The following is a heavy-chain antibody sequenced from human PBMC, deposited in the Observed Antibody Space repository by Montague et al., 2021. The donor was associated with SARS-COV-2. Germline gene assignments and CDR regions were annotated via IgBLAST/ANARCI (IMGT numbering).Heavy chain of an antibody. CDR2: ISSSGGI. V-gene: IGHV4-4*07. CDR3: ARQYIGYNRRFDY. Sequence: SEILSLSCTVSGSISGYYWTWIRQSAGKGLEWIGRISSSGGIDYNASLKSRVTMSLDTSKIQLSLKLSSVTAADTAVYYCARQYIGYNRRFDYWGQGALVTVSP. D-gene: IGHD5-12*01. J-gene: IGHJ4*02. CDR1: GSISGYY.